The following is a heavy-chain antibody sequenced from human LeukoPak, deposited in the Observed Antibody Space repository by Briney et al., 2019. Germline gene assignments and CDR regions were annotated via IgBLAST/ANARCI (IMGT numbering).Heavy chain of an antibody. CDR2: ISGSGRNT. CDR3: AKDLLRYYGSGSYY. V-gene: IGHV3-23*01. Sequence: GGTLRLSYAASGLTFSSYDMVWVRQAPGKGLQWVSGISGSGRNTYYADSVKGRFTISRDNSKNTVYLQMNSLRAEDTAVYYCAKDLLRYYGSGSYYWGQGTLVTVSS. J-gene: IGHJ4*02. D-gene: IGHD3-10*01. CDR1: GLTFSSYD.